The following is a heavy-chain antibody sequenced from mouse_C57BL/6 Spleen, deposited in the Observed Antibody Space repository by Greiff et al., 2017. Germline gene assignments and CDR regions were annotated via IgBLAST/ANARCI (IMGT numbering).Heavy chain of an antibody. CDR3: TRDDYDDY. CDR1: GYTFTDYE. D-gene: IGHD2-4*01. V-gene: IGHV1-15*01. CDR2: IDPETGGT. J-gene: IGHJ2*01. Sequence: VQLKESGAELVRPGASVTLSCKASGYTFTDYEMHWVKQTPVHGLEWIGAIDPETGGTAYNQKFKGKAILTADKSSSTAYMELRSLTSEDSAVYYCTRDDYDDYWGQGTTLTVSS.